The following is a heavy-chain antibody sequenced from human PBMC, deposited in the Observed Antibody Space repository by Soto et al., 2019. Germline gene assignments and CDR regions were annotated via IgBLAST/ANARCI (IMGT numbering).Heavy chain of an antibody. CDR1: GFIFDDYA. J-gene: IGHJ5*02. CDR2: INWNSASI. D-gene: IGHD6-19*01. Sequence: LRLSCAASGFIFDDYAMHWVRQAPGKGLEWVSGINWNSASIGYADSVKGRFTISRDNAKNSLYLQMNSLRTEDTAFYYCAKATSSGWYGNWFDPWGQGTLVTVSS. CDR3: AKATSSGWYGNWFDP. V-gene: IGHV3-9*01.